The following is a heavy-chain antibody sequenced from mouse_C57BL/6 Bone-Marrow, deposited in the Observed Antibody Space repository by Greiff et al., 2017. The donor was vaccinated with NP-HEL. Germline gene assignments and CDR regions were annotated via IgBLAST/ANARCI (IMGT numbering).Heavy chain of an antibody. V-gene: IGHV1-62-2*01. CDR2: FYPGSGSI. D-gene: IGHD2-2*01. J-gene: IGHJ2*01. CDR3: ARHGRSPRSTMVTYFDY. CDR1: GYTFTEYT. Sequence: VKLQESGAELVKPGASVKLSCKASGYTFTEYTIHWVKQRSGQGLEWIGWFYPGSGSIKYNEKFKDKATLTADKSSSTVYMELSRLTSEDSAVYFCARHGRSPRSTMVTYFDYWGQGTTLTVSS.